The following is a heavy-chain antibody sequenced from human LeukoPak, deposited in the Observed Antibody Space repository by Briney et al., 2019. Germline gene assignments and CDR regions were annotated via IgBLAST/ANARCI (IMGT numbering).Heavy chain of an antibody. CDR2: IYYSGNT. CDR3: ARVSTNGVSNWFDP. CDR1: GVSISGYY. V-gene: IGHV4-59*01. J-gene: IGHJ5*02. D-gene: IGHD2-8*01. Sequence: PSETLSLTCTVSGVSISGYYWSWIRQPPGKGLEWIGYIYYSGNTICNPSLKSRVTMSVDRSTNQFSLKLSSVTAADTAVYYCARVSTNGVSNWFDPWGQGTLVTVSS.